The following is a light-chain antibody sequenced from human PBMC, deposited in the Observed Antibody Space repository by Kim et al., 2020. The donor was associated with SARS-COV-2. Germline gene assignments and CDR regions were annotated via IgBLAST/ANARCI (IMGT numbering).Light chain of an antibody. CDR3: QQYYTTPYT. Sequence: DIVMTQSPDSLAVSLGESATINCKSSQSVLYSSNNKNCLAWYQQKPGQPPKLLVYWTSTRESGVPDRFSGGGSGTDFTLTISSLQAEDVAVYYCQQYYTTPYTFGQGTKLEIK. J-gene: IGKJ2*01. V-gene: IGKV4-1*01. CDR1: QSVLYSSNNKNC. CDR2: WTS.